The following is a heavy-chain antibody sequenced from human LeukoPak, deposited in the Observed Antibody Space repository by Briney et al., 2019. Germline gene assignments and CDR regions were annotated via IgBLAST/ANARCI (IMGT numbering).Heavy chain of an antibody. CDR1: GFTFSNYA. D-gene: IGHD6-6*01. CDR3: ARSAARLRYYYAMDV. CDR2: LSSNGGST. Sequence: TGGSLRLSCSASGFTFSNYAMHWVRQAPGKGLECVSALSSNGGSTYYADSVKGRFTISRHNSKNTLYLQMSSLRAEDTAVYFCARSAARLRYYYAMDVWGQGTTVTVCS. J-gene: IGHJ6*02. V-gene: IGHV3-64*04.